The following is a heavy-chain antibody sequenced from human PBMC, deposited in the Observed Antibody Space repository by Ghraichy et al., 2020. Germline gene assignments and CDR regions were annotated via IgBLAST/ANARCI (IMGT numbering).Heavy chain of an antibody. J-gene: IGHJ6*02. V-gene: IGHV4-34*01. CDR3: AREWGYCSGGSCTADYYFYYGMDV. CDR1: GGSFSGYY. Sequence: SQTRSITCAVYGGSFSGYYWSWIRQPPGKGLEWIGEVNHSGSTNYNPSLKSRVTVSVDTSKNQFSLKLSSVTAADTAVYYCAREWGYCSGGSCTADYYFYYGMDVWGQGTTVTVSS. CDR2: VNHSGST. D-gene: IGHD2-15*01.